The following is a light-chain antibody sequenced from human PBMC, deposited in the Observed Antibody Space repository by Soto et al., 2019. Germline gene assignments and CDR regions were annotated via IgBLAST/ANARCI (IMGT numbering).Light chain of an antibody. J-gene: IGLJ1*01. CDR2: DVS. Sequence: QSVLTQRASVSGSPGQSITISCTGSSSDVGGYNYVSWYQQHPGKAPKLMIYDVSNRPSGVSNRFSGSKSGNTASLTISGLQADDDADYYCSSYTSSSSYVFGTGTKVTVL. CDR3: SSYTSSSSYV. V-gene: IGLV2-14*01. CDR1: SSDVGGYNY.